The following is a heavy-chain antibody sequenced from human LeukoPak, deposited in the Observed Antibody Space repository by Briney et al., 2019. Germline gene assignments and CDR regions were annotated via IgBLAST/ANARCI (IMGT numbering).Heavy chain of an antibody. V-gene: IGHV3-23*01. CDR2: ISGSGGST. Sequence: GGSLRLSCAASGFIFSSYAMSWVRQAPGKGLEWVSTISGSGGSTYYADSVKGRFTISRDNSENTLNLQMNSLRAEDTAVYYCARGAGSRPFDYRGQGTLITVSS. D-gene: IGHD6-19*01. CDR1: GFIFSSYA. J-gene: IGHJ4*02. CDR3: ARGAGSRPFDY.